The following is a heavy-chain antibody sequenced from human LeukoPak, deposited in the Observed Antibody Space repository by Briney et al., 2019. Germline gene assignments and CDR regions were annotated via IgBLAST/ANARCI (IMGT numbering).Heavy chain of an antibody. CDR2: IRATGGST. V-gene: IGHV3-23*01. Sequence: GGSLRLSCTASGFTFSSYWMNWVRQAPGKGLEWVSGIRATGGSTYYADSVEGRFTISRDISKNTLFLQMNSLRAEDTAVYYCAKGLSGSITETLYLDYWGQGTLVTVSS. J-gene: IGHJ4*02. CDR3: AKGLSGSITETLYLDY. D-gene: IGHD1-20*01. CDR1: GFTFSSYW.